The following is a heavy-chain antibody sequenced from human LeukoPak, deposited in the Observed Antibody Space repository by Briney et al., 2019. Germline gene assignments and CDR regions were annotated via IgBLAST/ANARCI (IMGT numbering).Heavy chain of an antibody. Sequence: GESLKISCQASGYIFTHYWIGWVRQMPGNGLESMGIIYPADSDTTYSPSFQGQVTISADKSISTVYLQWSSLKASDTAMYYCARQSRDGSKTRGYYFDYWGQGTLVTVSS. J-gene: IGHJ4*02. CDR1: GYIFTHYW. CDR3: ARQSRDGSKTRGYYFDY. V-gene: IGHV5-51*01. CDR2: IYPADSDT. D-gene: IGHD3-10*01.